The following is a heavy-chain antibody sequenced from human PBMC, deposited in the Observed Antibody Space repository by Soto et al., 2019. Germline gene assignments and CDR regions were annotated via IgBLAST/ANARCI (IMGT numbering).Heavy chain of an antibody. J-gene: IGHJ4*02. D-gene: IGHD2-2*01. V-gene: IGHV3-23*01. Sequence: PGGSLRLSCAAPGFTFSNYPMSWVRQAPGKGLEWVSYISDSGGTTYYADSVKGRFTISRDNSKNTLYLQMNSLRAEDTAVYYCAKDPYCSSISCYAGNFYYWGQGALVTVSS. CDR1: GFTFSNYP. CDR2: ISDSGGTT. CDR3: AKDPYCSSISCYAGNFYY.